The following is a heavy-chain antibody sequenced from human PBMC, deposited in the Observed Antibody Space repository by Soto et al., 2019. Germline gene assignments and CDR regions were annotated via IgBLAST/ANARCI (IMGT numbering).Heavy chain of an antibody. J-gene: IGHJ4*02. CDR2: INHSGST. V-gene: IGHV4-34*01. CDR1: GGSFSGYY. Sequence: TLSLTCAVYGGSFSGYYWSWIRQPPGKGLEWIGEINHSGSTNYNPSLKSRVTISVDTSKNQFSLKLSSVTAADTAVYYCARERYYYGSGSRPADYWGQGKMVTVSS. CDR3: ARERYYYGSGSRPADY. D-gene: IGHD3-10*01.